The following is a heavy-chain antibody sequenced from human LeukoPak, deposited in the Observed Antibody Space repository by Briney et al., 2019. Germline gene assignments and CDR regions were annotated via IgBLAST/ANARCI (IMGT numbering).Heavy chain of an antibody. Sequence: WASVKVSCKASGYTFTSYDINWVRQATGQGLVWMGWMNPNSGNTGYAQKFQGRVTMTRNTSISTAYMELSGLRSEDTAVYYCARVFARYCSGGSCYSRALHYWGQGTLVTVSS. J-gene: IGHJ4*02. CDR2: MNPNSGNT. D-gene: IGHD2-15*01. V-gene: IGHV1-8*01. CDR1: GYTFTSYD. CDR3: ARVFARYCSGGSCYSRALHY.